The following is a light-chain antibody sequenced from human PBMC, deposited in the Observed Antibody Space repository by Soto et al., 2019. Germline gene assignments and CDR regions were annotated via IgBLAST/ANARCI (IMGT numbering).Light chain of an antibody. CDR1: QSLGNW. Sequence: DIQMTQSPSTLSASVGDRVTITCRASQSLGNWLAWYQQKPGKAPELLIHDASSLEDGVSSRFSGSGSGTEFTLTISSLQPDDFATYTGQQYNSFPATFAQGTRV. CDR3: QQYNSFPAT. CDR2: DAS. J-gene: IGKJ1*01. V-gene: IGKV1-5*01.